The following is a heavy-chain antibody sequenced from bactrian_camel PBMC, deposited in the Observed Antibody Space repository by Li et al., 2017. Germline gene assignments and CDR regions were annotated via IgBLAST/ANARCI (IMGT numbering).Heavy chain of an antibody. CDR3: VKDSPAFMIVRGISFGY. V-gene: IGHV3S25*01. D-gene: IGHD3*01. CDR1: RFTFSTYW. J-gene: IGHJ6*01. Sequence: QLVESGGGLVQPGGSLRLSCAVSRFTFSTYWMNWVRQAPGKGLEWVSGINNGGYSTYYADSVKGRFTISRDDAKNTVYLLMNSLKPEDTAVYYCVKDSPAFMIVRGISFGYWGQGTQVTVS. CDR2: INNGGYST.